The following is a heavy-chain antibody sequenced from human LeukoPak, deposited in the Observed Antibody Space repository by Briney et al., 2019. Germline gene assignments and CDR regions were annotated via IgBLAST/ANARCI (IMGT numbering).Heavy chain of an antibody. J-gene: IGHJ6*02. CDR2: IYYSGST. D-gene: IGHD3-3*01. CDR3: ARTFWSGYYPYYYYGMDV. CDR1: GGSISSYY. V-gene: IGHV4-59*01. Sequence: PSETLSLTCTVSGGSISSYYWSWMRQPTGKGLEWIGYIYYSGSTNYNPSLKSRVTISVDTSKNQFSLKLSSVTAADTAVYYCARTFWSGYYPYYYYGMDVWGQGTTVTVSS.